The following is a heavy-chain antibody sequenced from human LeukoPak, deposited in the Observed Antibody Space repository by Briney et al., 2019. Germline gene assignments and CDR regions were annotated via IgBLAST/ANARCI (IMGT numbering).Heavy chain of an antibody. CDR1: GFIFSNYW. Sequence: PGGSLRLSCAASGFIFSNYWMTWVRQAPGKGLEWVANIKEDGSEKYYVDSVKGRFTISRDNAKNSLYLQMNSLRAEDTAVYYCSGGGRFVDYWGQGTLVTVSS. D-gene: IGHD3-10*01. CDR3: SGGGRFVDY. J-gene: IGHJ4*02. CDR2: IKEDGSEK. V-gene: IGHV3-7*04.